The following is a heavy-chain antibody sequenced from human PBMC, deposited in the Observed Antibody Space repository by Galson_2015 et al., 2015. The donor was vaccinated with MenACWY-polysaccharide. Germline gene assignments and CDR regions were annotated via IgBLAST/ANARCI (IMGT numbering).Heavy chain of an antibody. J-gene: IGHJ4*02. Sequence: SLRLSCAASGFTFSNYWMRWVRQAPGKGLEGLANIKQDGSETYYVDSVKGRFTISGDNAKNSLYLGMNNLRAEDTAVYYCACAVRGDSWDYWGQGTLVTVSS. V-gene: IGHV3-7*01. CDR1: GFTFSNYW. CDR3: ACAVRGDSWDY. CDR2: IKQDGSET. D-gene: IGHD3-10*01.